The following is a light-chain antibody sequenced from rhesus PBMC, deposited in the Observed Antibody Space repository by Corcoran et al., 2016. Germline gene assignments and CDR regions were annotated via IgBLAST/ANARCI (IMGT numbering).Light chain of an antibody. CDR3: QQYNDLMWT. CDR1: ESIGTY. J-gene: IGKJ1*01. Sequence: IVMTQSPATLSLSPGETATLSCRASESIGTYLAWYPQKPGQAPKLLVHGAYFRATGIPYRFRGIGSRTEVTLTISSLEPEDVGVYHCQQYNDLMWTFGQGTKVEIK. V-gene: IGKV3-40*03. CDR2: GAY.